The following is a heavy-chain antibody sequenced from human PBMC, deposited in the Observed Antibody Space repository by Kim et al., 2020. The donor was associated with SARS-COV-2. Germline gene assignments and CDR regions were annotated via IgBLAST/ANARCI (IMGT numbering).Heavy chain of an antibody. CDR3: ARESAGIYSGSGSLHYGFEI. CDR2: IHYSGNA. V-gene: IGHV4-31*03. D-gene: IGHD3-10*01. CDR1: NGSMSSSGYF. J-gene: IGHJ6*02. Sequence: SETLSLTCTVSNGSMSSSGYFWSWIRQHPGKGLEWIGNIHYSGNAYYNPSLQSRASLSVDTVKNQFSLSLSSVTAADTAVYYCARESAGIYSGSGSLHYGFEIWGQGTTVTVSS.